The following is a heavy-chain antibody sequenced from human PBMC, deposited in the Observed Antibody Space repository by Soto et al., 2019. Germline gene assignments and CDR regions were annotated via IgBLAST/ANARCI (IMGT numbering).Heavy chain of an antibody. Sequence: SETLSLTFTVSGGSISSGDYYWSWIRQPPGKGLEWIGYIHYSGSTYYKPSLKSRVTISVDTSKNQFSLKLSSVTAADTAVYFCASTFFRGNYYYYYGMDVWGQGTTVT. V-gene: IGHV4-30-4*01. CDR2: IHYSGST. J-gene: IGHJ6*02. D-gene: IGHD3-3*01. CDR1: GGSISSGDYY. CDR3: ASTFFRGNYYYYYGMDV.